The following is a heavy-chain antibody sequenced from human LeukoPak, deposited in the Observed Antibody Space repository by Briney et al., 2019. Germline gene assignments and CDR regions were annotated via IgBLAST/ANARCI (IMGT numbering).Heavy chain of an antibody. J-gene: IGHJ4*02. CDR1: GFTFSSYS. V-gene: IGHV3-30*03. CDR3: TGTARPLRSGVCRH. Sequence: QSGGSLRLSCAASGFTFSSYSMNWVRQAPGKGLEWVAVISYDGSNKYYADSVKGRFTISRDNSKNTLYLQMNSLRAEDTAVYYCTGTARPLRSGVCRHWGQGTLVTVSS. CDR2: ISYDGSNK. D-gene: IGHD1-14*01.